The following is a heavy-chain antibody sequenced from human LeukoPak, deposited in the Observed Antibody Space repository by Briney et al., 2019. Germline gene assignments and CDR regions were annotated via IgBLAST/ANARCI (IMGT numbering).Heavy chain of an antibody. V-gene: IGHV3-30*01. CDR1: GFMFSSYV. J-gene: IGHJ4*02. Sequence: PGGSLRLSCAASGFMFSSYVMHWVRQAPGKGLEWVALMSYDGSTTYYADSVKGRFTISRDNSKNTLYLQMNSLRDEDTAMYYCARVISGYSSSIDHWGQGTLVTVSS. CDR3: ARVISGYSSSIDH. CDR2: MSYDGSTT. D-gene: IGHD6-13*01.